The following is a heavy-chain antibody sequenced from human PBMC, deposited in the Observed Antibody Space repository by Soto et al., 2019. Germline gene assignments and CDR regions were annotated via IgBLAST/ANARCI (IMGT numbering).Heavy chain of an antibody. J-gene: IGHJ4*02. Sequence: EVQLLQSGGGLVQPGGSLRLSCAASGFSFSVYAMSWVRQAPGKGLESVSSISGRGTTTSYADSVKGRFTISRDNSKNTLYLQMNSLRVEDTAVYYCAKSLYGGNDYWVQGTLVTVSP. D-gene: IGHD4-17*01. CDR1: GFSFSVYA. CDR2: ISGRGTTT. V-gene: IGHV3-23*01. CDR3: AKSLYGGNDY.